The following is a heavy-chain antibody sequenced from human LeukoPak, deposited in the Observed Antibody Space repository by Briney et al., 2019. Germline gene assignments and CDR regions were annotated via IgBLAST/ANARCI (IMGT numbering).Heavy chain of an antibody. V-gene: IGHV1-69*04. CDR3: AKEGGSYSRESDY. J-gene: IGHJ4*02. Sequence: SVKVSCKASGGTFSSYAISWVRQAPGQGLEWMGRIIPILGIANYAQKFQGRVTITADKSTSTAYMELSSLRSEDTAVYYCAKEGGSYSRESDYWGQGTLVTVSS. CDR1: GGTFSSYA. CDR2: IIPILGIA. D-gene: IGHD1-26*01.